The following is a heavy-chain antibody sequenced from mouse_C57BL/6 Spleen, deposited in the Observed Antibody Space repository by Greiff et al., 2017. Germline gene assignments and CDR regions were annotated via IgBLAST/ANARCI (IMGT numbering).Heavy chain of an antibody. V-gene: IGHV1-18*01. D-gene: IGHD1-1*01. Sequence: VQLQQSGPELVKPGASVKLPCTASGYTFTDYYMDWVKQSHGKSLEWIGYINPNNGGTIYNQKFKGKATLTVDKSSSTAYMELRSLTSEDTAVYYCARGDYGSSYSYYFDYWGQGTTLTVSS. CDR1: GYTFTDYY. J-gene: IGHJ2*01. CDR2: INPNNGGT. CDR3: ARGDYGSSYSYYFDY.